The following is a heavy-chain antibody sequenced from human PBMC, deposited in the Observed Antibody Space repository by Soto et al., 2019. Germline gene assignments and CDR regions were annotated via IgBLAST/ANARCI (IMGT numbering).Heavy chain of an antibody. CDR2: ISYDGSNK. D-gene: IGHD3-3*01. V-gene: IGHV3-30-3*01. CDR3: ARDHTIFGVVGAFDI. Sequence: QVQLVESGGGVVQPGRSLRLSCAASGFTFSSYAMHWVRQAPGKGLEWVAVISYDGSNKYYADSVKGRFTISRDNSKNTLYLQMNSLRAEDTAVYYCARDHTIFGVVGAFDIWGQGTMVTVSS. J-gene: IGHJ3*02. CDR1: GFTFSSYA.